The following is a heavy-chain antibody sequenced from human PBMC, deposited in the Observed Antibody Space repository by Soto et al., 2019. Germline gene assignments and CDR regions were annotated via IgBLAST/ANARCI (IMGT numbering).Heavy chain of an antibody. J-gene: IGHJ6*02. CDR1: GFTFSDYS. CDR2: ISSSSRTI. Sequence: SLRLSCATSGFTFSDYSMNWVRLAPGKGLEWLSYISSSSRTIYYADSVKGRFTISRDNARNSLNLQLNSLRDEDTAVYYCARDRVRCSGDKCYSEDYYYGMDVWGQGTTVTVSS. V-gene: IGHV3-48*02. D-gene: IGHD2-15*01. CDR3: ARDRVRCSGDKCYSEDYYYGMDV.